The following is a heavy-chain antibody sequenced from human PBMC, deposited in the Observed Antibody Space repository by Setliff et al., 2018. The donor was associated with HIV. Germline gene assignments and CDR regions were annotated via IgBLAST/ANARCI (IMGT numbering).Heavy chain of an antibody. V-gene: IGHV4-34*01. D-gene: IGHD5-18*01. Sequence: TLSLTCAVYGGSFSGYYWSWIRQPPGKGLEWIGEINHSGSTNYNPSLKSRVTISVDTSKNQFSLKLSSVTAADTAVYYCARRDGYSYGFYFDYWGQGTLVTVSS. CDR1: GGSFSGYY. CDR3: ARRDGYSYGFYFDY. J-gene: IGHJ4*02. CDR2: INHSGST.